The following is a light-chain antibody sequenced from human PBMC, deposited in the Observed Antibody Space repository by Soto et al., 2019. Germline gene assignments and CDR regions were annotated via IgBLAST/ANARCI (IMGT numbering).Light chain of an antibody. CDR2: GAS. CDR3: QQYGTSPRT. J-gene: IGKJ5*01. V-gene: IGKV3-20*01. CDR1: QSVSSNN. Sequence: EIVLTQSPGNLSLSPGERATLSCRAIQSVSSNNLAWYQQKLGRAPRLLISGASRRATGIPDRFSGSGSGTDFTLTITSMEPEHFAVYYCQQYGTSPRTFGQGTRMEIK.